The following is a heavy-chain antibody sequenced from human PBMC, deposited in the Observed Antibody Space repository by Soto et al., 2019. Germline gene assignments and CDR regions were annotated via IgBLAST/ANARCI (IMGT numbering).Heavy chain of an antibody. Sequence: QVQVVQSGAEVKKPGASVKVACKASGYSFDTFGMSWVRQAPGQGLEWMGWISIEKGDTNSAQKFQPSVTMTTDTCTSTAYMELRSLTSDDTAVYYCARCYCSVGSCFTCWHFDLWGRGTLVTVSS. J-gene: IGHJ2*01. V-gene: IGHV1-18*01. D-gene: IGHD2-15*01. CDR3: ARCYCSVGSCFTCWHFDL. CDR2: ISIEKGDT. CDR1: GYSFDTFG.